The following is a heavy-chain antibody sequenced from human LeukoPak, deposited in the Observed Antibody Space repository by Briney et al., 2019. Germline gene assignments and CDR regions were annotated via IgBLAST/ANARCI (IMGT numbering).Heavy chain of an antibody. CDR3: AKDQALYSSSWYLEYFQH. J-gene: IGHJ1*01. V-gene: IGHV3-23*01. D-gene: IGHD6-13*01. CDR2: ISGSGGST. Sequence: GGSLRLSCAASGFTFSSYAMGWVRQAPGKGLEWVSAISGSGGSTYYADSVKGRFTISRDNSKNTLYLQMNSLRAEDTAVYYCAKDQALYSSSWYLEYFQHWGQGTPVTVSS. CDR1: GFTFSSYA.